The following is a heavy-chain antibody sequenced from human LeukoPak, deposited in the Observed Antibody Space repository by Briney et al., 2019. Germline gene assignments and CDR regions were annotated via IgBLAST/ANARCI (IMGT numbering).Heavy chain of an antibody. CDR1: GYSFTSYW. J-gene: IGHJ5*02. V-gene: IGHV5-51*01. CDR2: IYPGDSDT. Sequence: GESLKISCKGSGYSFTSYWIGWVRQMPGKGLEWMGIIYPGDSDTRYSPSFQGQVTISADKSISTAYLQWSSLKASDTAMYYCAREPSLYCSGGSCYSGGRWFDPWVQGTLVTVSS. D-gene: IGHD2-15*01. CDR3: AREPSLYCSGGSCYSGGRWFDP.